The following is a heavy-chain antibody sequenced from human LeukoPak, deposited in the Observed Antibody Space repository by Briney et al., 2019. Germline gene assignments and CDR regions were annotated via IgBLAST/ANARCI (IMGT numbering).Heavy chain of an antibody. CDR3: AKDPKESPALDY. D-gene: IGHD6-25*01. V-gene: IGHV3-23*01. Sequence: GGSLRLSCAASGFTFSSYAMSWVRQAPGKGLEWVSAIGGSGGSTYYADSVKGRFTISRDNSKNTLYLQMNSLRAEDTAVYYCAKDPKESPALDYWGQGTLVTVSS. CDR1: GFTFSSYA. CDR2: IGGSGGST. J-gene: IGHJ4*02.